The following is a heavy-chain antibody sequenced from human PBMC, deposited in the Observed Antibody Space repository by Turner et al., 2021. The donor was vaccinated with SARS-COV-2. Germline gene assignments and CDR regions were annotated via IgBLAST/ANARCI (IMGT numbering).Heavy chain of an antibody. D-gene: IGHD4-17*01. CDR1: GGPMRSNY. J-gene: IGHJ6*02. CDR2: IYYSGGT. CDR3: ARHSTVTENYSNGMDV. Sequence: QVQLQESGPGLVKPSETVSLTCTVSGGPMRSNYWTWVRQPPGKGLGWIGHIYYSGGTNYNPSLKSRVTISIDTSKNQFSLSLSSVTAADTAVYYCARHSTVTENYSNGMDVWGQGTTVTVS. V-gene: IGHV4-59*08.